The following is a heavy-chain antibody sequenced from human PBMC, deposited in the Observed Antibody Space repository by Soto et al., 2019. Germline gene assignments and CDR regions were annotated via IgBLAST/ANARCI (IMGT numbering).Heavy chain of an antibody. J-gene: IGHJ4*02. CDR2: IYATGIT. D-gene: IGHD1-20*01. Sequence: SETLSVTCTVSGGSISNYYWSWIRQPAGKGLEWMGRIYATGITNHNPSLKSRVTMSADTSKNQFSLKLSSVTAADTAVYYCARGSITIDYWGQGTLVTVSS. CDR3: ARGSITIDY. V-gene: IGHV4-4*07. CDR1: GGSISNYY.